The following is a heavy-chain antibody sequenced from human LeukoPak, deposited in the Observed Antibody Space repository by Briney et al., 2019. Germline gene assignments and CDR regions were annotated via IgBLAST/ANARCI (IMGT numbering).Heavy chain of an antibody. J-gene: IGHJ5*02. CDR2: IYYSGST. CDR3: ARERYYDSSGYPNWFDP. D-gene: IGHD3-22*01. CDR1: GASISSYY. V-gene: IGHV4-59*01. Sequence: KPSETLSLTCTVSGASISSYYWSWIRQSPGKGLEWIGYIYYSGSTNYNPSLKSRVTISVDTSKNQFSLKLSSVTAADTAVYYCARERYYDSSGYPNWFDPWGQGTLVTVSS.